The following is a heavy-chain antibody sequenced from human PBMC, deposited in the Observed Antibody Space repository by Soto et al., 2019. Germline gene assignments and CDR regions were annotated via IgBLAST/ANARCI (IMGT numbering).Heavy chain of an antibody. CDR2: ITTDGGGA. Sequence: EVQLVESGGGLVQPGESLRLSCAASGFTFSSYWMHWVRQAPGKGLVWVSRITTDGGGAAYADSVRGRLTVSRDNAKNTLYLQIDTLSAEDTAVYYCVRDMQLWRLDSWGQVILFTVSA. CDR1: GFTFSSYW. CDR3: VRDMQLWRLDS. J-gene: IGHJ4*02. D-gene: IGHD2-21*01. V-gene: IGHV3-74*03.